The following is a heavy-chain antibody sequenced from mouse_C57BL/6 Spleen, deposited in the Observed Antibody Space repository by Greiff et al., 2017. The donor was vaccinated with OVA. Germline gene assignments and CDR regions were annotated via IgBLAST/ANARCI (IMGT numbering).Heavy chain of an antibody. J-gene: IGHJ1*03. CDR3: ARRTTVVDNWYFDV. D-gene: IGHD1-1*01. CDR1: GFSLTSYA. V-gene: IGHV2-9-1*01. Sequence: VQLKESGPGLVAPSQSLSITCTVSGFSLTSYAISWVRQPPGKGLEWLGVIWTGGGTNYNSALKSRLSISKDNSKSQVFLKMNSLQTDDTARYYCARRTTVVDNWYFDVWGTGTTVTVSS. CDR2: IWTGGGT.